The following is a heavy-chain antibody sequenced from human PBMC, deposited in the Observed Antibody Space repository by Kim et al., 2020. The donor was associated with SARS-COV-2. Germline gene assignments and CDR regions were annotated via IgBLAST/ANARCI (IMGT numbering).Heavy chain of an antibody. Sequence: SETLSLTCAVYGGSFSGYYWSWIRQPPGKGLEWIGEINHSGSTNYNPSLKSRVTISVDTSKNQFSLKLSSVTAADTAVYYCARIKWLVLGDWFDPWGQGT. D-gene: IGHD6-19*01. CDR3: ARIKWLVLGDWFDP. CDR2: INHSGST. J-gene: IGHJ5*02. CDR1: GGSFSGYY. V-gene: IGHV4-34*01.